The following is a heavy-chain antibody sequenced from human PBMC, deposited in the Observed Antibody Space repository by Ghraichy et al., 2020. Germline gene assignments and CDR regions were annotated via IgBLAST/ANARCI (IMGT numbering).Heavy chain of an antibody. CDR3: TRDVGGATTTEGYYFDY. J-gene: IGHJ4*02. V-gene: IGHV3-49*03. Sequence: GVLRLSCTASGFTFGDYAMSWFRQAPGKGLEWVGFIRSKAYGGTTEYAASVKGRFTISRDDSKSIAYLQMNSLKTEDTAVYYCTRDVGGATTTEGYYFDYWGQGTLVTVSS. D-gene: IGHD1-26*01. CDR1: GFTFGDYA. CDR2: IRSKAYGGTT.